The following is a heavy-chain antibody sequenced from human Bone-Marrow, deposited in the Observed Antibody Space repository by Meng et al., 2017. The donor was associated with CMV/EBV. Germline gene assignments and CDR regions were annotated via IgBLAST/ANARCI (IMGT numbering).Heavy chain of an antibody. J-gene: IGHJ4*02. CDR1: GFTFSSYA. CDR2: ISYDGSNK. CDR3: ATNKGFNYLLC. D-gene: IGHD2/OR15-2a*01. Sequence: GGSLRLSCAASGFTFSSYAMHWVRQAPGKGLEWVAVISYDGSNKYYADSVKGRFTISRDNARNPLYLQMNSLRAEDTAVYFCATNKGFNYLLCWGQGTLVTFSS. V-gene: IGHV3-30*04.